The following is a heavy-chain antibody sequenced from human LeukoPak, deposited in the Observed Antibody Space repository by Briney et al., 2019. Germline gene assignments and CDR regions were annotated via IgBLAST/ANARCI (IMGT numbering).Heavy chain of an antibody. D-gene: IGHD5-12*01. J-gene: IGHJ4*02. Sequence: PSETLSLTCTVSGGSISSYYWSWIRQPPGKGLEWIGYIYTSGSTNYNPSLKSRVTISVDTSKNQFSLKLSSVTAADTAVYYCARCLYCYDPFDYWGQGTLVTVSS. CDR3: ARCLYCYDPFDY. V-gene: IGHV4-4*09. CDR2: IYTSGST. CDR1: GGSISSYY.